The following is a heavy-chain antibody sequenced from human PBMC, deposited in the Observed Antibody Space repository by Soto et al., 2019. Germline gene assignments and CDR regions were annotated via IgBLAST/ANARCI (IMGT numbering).Heavy chain of an antibody. J-gene: IGHJ6*02. D-gene: IGHD2-2*02. CDR2: IIPIFGTA. CDR3: ARDRCSSTSCYRGHGMDV. V-gene: IGHV1-69*01. Sequence: QVQLVQSGAEVKKPGSSVKVSCKASGGTFSSYAISWVRQAPGQGLEWMGGIIPIFGTANYAQKFQGRVTITADESTSTAYMEVSSLRSEYTAVYYCARDRCSSTSCYRGHGMDVWGQWTTVTVSS. CDR1: GGTFSSYA.